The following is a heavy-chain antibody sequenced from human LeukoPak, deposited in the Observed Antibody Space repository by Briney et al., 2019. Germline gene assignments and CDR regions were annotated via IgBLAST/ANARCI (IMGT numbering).Heavy chain of an antibody. Sequence: SETLSLTCTVSGGSISSYYWSWIRQPAGKGLEWIGRIYTSGSTNYNPSLKSRVTMSVDTSKNQFSLKLSSVTAADTAVYYCARDRRRGGSGGYYGMDVWGQGTTVTVSS. CDR3: ARDRRRGGSGGYYGMDV. V-gene: IGHV4-4*07. CDR2: IYTSGST. J-gene: IGHJ6*02. D-gene: IGHD2-15*01. CDR1: GGSISSYY.